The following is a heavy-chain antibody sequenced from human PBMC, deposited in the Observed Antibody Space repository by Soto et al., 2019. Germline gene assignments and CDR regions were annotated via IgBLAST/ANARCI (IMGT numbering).Heavy chain of an antibody. CDR1: GFSLSTGGVG. D-gene: IGHD4-17*01. J-gene: IGHJ4*02. V-gene: IGHV2-5*02. Sequence: QITLKESGPTLVRPTQTLMLTCTFSGFSLSTGGVGVGWFRQPPGKALEWLALMYRGDDKRYSPSLKSRLTITEDNSKNHMVLTMTNMDPVYTATYYCAHTADYVAYWESFDFWGQGTLVTVSS. CDR3: AHTADYVAYWESFDF. CDR2: MYRGDDK.